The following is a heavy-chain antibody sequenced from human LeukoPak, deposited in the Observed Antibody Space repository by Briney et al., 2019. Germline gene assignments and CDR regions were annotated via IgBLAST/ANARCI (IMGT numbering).Heavy chain of an antibody. CDR1: GGSFSGYY. CDR3: ARHSGTFYYYYYMDV. Sequence: SETLSLTCAVYGGSFSGYYWSWIRQPPGKGLEWIGEINHSGSTHYNPSLKSRVTISVDTSKNQFSLKLSSMTAADTAVYYCARHSGTFYYYYYMDVWGKGTTVTVSS. J-gene: IGHJ6*03. D-gene: IGHD1-26*01. V-gene: IGHV4-34*01. CDR2: INHSGST.